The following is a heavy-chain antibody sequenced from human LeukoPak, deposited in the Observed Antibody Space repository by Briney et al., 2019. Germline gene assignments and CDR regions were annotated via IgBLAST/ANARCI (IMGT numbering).Heavy chain of an antibody. Sequence: PGRSLTLSCAASGFTFSTYAIHWVRRAPAKGLEWVAVISYDGSNTYYADSVKGRFTISRDNSKNTLYLQMTSLRAEDTAVYYCARDSGAGWELPKYYFDYWGQGTLVTVSS. J-gene: IGHJ4*02. CDR3: ARDSGAGWELPKYYFDY. D-gene: IGHD1-26*01. CDR1: GFTFSTYA. V-gene: IGHV3-30-3*01. CDR2: ISYDGSNT.